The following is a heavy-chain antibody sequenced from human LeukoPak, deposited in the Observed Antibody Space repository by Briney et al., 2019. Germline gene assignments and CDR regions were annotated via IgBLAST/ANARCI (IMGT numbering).Heavy chain of an antibody. Sequence: PGGFLRLSCAASGIIVSSNYMSWVRQAPGKGLEWVSVIYSGGSTYYADSVKGRFTISRDNSKNMFYLQMNSLRAEDTAVYFCARARYCSSGSCYWADPWGQGTLVTVSS. D-gene: IGHD2-15*01. J-gene: IGHJ5*02. CDR3: ARARYCSSGSCYWADP. CDR1: GIIVSSNY. V-gene: IGHV3-53*01. CDR2: IYSGGST.